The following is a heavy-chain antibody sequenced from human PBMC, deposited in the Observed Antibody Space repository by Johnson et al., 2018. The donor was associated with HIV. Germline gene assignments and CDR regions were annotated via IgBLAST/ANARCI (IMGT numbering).Heavy chain of an antibody. D-gene: IGHD1-1*01. J-gene: IGHJ3*02. CDR3: ATVWRNEGRHTFDI. Sequence: VQLVESGGGLVKPGGSLRLSCAASGFTVSSNYMSWVRQAPGKGLEWVSVIYSGGSTYYADSVKGRFTISRDNSKNTLYLQMNSLRAEDTAVYYCATVWRNEGRHTFDIWGQGTMVTVSS. CDR1: GFTVSSNY. V-gene: IGHV3-66*01. CDR2: IYSGGST.